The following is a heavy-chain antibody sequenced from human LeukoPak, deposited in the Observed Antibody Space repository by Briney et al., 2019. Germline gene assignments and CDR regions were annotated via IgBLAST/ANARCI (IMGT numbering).Heavy chain of an antibody. Sequence: GRSLRLSCAASGFTFSSYAMHWVRQAPGKGLEWVAVISYDGSIKNYADSVKGRFTISRDNAKNSLYLQMDSLRAEDTAVYYCARDRYSGSYPLDYWGQGTLVTVSS. CDR1: GFTFSSYA. D-gene: IGHD1-26*01. J-gene: IGHJ4*02. CDR3: ARDRYSGSYPLDY. CDR2: ISYDGSIK. V-gene: IGHV3-30*04.